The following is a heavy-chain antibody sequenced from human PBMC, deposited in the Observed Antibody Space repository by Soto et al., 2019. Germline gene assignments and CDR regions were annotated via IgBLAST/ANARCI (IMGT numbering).Heavy chain of an antibody. V-gene: IGHV3-74*01. J-gene: IGHJ6*02. Sequence: GGSLRLSCAASGFTFSSYWMHWVRQAPGKGLVWVSRINSDGSSTSYADSVKGRFTISRDNAKNTLYLQMNSLRAEDTAVYYCARDGVEWLLYDYYGMDVWGQGTTVTVSS. D-gene: IGHD3-3*01. CDR3: ARDGVEWLLYDYYGMDV. CDR2: INSDGSST. CDR1: GFTFSSYW.